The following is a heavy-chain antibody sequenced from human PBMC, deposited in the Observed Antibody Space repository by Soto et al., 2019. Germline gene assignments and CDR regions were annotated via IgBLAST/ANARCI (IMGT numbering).Heavy chain of an antibody. J-gene: IGHJ4*02. CDR1: GFIFSNYG. CDR2: IWFDGSNK. V-gene: IGHV3-33*01. CDR3: ARGDHGFDY. Sequence: QVQLVESGGGVVQPGRSLRLSCAASGFIFSNYGLHWVRQAPGKGLEWVAVIWFDGSNKYYADSVKGRFTISRDNSKNTLYLQMNSLTAEDTALYYCARGDHGFDYWGQGTLVTVSS.